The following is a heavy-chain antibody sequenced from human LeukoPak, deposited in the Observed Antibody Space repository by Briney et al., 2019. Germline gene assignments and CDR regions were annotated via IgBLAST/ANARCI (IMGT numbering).Heavy chain of an antibody. CDR3: TRGVAISTSGSYDTFDY. CDR2: ISTDGSRI. Sequence: GGSLRLSCAASGFTFRDYAMYWVRQAPGKGLEYVSVISTDGSRIYYADSVKGRFTISRDNSKNTLYLQMGSLRAEDMAVYYSTRGVAISTSGSYDTFDYWGQGALVTVSS. CDR1: GFTFRDYA. V-gene: IGHV3-64*02. D-gene: IGHD6-19*01. J-gene: IGHJ4*02.